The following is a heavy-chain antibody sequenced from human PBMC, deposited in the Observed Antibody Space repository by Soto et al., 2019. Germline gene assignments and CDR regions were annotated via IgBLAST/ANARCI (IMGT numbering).Heavy chain of an antibody. V-gene: IGHV3-23*01. Sequence: EVQLLESGGGLVQPGGSLRLSCAASGFTFSSYAMSWVRQAPGKGLEWVSAISGSGGSTYYADSVKGRFTISRDNSKNTLYLQMNSLRAEDTAVYYCAKASKDIVVVVAATPRFEFFFDYWGQGTLVTVSS. D-gene: IGHD2-15*01. CDR3: AKASKDIVVVVAATPRFEFFFDY. J-gene: IGHJ4*02. CDR2: ISGSGGST. CDR1: GFTFSSYA.